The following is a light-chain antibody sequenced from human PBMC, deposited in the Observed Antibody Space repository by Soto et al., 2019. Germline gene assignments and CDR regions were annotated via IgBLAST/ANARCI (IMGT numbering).Light chain of an antibody. Sequence: VVSHSAVAVSLYPGERATLSCRASQSVSSYLAWYQHKPGQAPRLLIYDASNRATGIPARFSGSGSGTDFTLTISSLGPEDFAVYYCQQRSNWPRTFGQGTKVDIK. J-gene: IGKJ1*01. CDR1: QSVSSY. CDR3: QQRSNWPRT. V-gene: IGKV3-11*01. CDR2: DAS.